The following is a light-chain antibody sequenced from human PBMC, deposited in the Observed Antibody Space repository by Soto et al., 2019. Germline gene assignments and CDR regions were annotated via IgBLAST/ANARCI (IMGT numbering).Light chain of an antibody. V-gene: IGLV2-11*01. CDR1: SSDVGCYNY. J-gene: IGLJ1*01. CDR2: DVS. CDR3: CSYAGIYTCFYV. Sequence: QSALTQPRSVSGSPGQSVTISCTGTSSDVGCYNYVSWYHQHPGKAPKLMIYDVSKRPSGVPDRFSGSKSGNTASLTIYGLQAEDEADYYCCSYAGIYTCFYVFGTGTKLTVL.